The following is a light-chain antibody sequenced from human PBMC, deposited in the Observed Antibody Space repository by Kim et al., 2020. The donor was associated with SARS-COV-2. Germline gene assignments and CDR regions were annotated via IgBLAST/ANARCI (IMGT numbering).Light chain of an antibody. V-gene: IGLV3-1*01. J-gene: IGLJ2*01. CDR3: QSWDSSTVVV. Sequence: ELTQPPSVSVPPGQTASITCSGDKLGDKYACWYQQKPGQSPVLVLYQDTKRPSGIPERFSGSNSGNTATLTISGTQAMDEADYYCQSWDSSTVVVFGGGTQLTVL. CDR1: KLGDKY. CDR2: QDT.